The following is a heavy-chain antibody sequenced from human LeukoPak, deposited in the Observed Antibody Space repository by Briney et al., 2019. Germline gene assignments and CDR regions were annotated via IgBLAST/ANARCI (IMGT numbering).Heavy chain of an antibody. Sequence: GSLRLSCAASGFTFSRYSMNWVRQAPGKGLEWVSSISSSSNYIYYADSLKVRFTVSRDNAANSLFLQMNSLRAEDTAVYYCARDRNTDFWSGYYTNYFDYWGQGTLVTVSS. CDR1: GFTFSRYS. CDR3: ARDRNTDFWSGYYTNYFDY. D-gene: IGHD3-3*01. V-gene: IGHV3-21*01. CDR2: ISSSSNYI. J-gene: IGHJ4*02.